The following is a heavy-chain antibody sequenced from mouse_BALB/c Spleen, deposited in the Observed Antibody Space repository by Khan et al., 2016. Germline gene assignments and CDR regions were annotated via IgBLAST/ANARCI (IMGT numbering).Heavy chain of an antibody. D-gene: IGHD1-2*01. Sequence: QVQLQQSDAELVKPGASVKISCKASGYTFTDHAIHWVKQKPEQGLDWIGYISPGNGDFKYNEKFKGKATLTADKSSSTAYMQLNSLTSEDSAEYFWKRSLPYYLSYWGQGTTLAVSS. J-gene: IGHJ2*01. V-gene: IGHV1S53*02. CDR1: GYTFTDHA. CDR3: KRSLPYYLSY. CDR2: ISPGNGDF.